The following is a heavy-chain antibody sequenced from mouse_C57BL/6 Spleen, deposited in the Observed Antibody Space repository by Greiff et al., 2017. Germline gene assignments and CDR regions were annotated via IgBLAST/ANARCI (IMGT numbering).Heavy chain of an antibody. J-gene: IGHJ4*01. Sequence: EVQLQESGPELVKPGASVKISCKASGYTFTDYYMNWVKQSHGKSLEWIGDINPNNGGTSYNQKFKGKATLTVDKSSSTAYMELRSLTSEDSAVYYCARWGQLRLRGYAMDYWGQGTALTVSS. CDR1: GYTFTDYY. CDR3: ARWGQLRLRGYAMDY. V-gene: IGHV1-26*01. CDR2: INPNNGGT. D-gene: IGHD3-2*02.